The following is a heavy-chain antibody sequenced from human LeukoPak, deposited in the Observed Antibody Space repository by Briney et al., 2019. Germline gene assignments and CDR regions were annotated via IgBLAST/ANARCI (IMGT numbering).Heavy chain of an antibody. Sequence: SETLSLTCTVSDDSISDYYWSWILQPPGKGLEWIGYIYTRGTTNYNPSLKSRVTMSADTSKNQFSLKLDSVTAADTAVYYCARSRPAPKEFDHWGQGTLVTVSS. CDR1: DDSISDYY. CDR2: IYTRGTT. D-gene: IGHD2-2*01. J-gene: IGHJ4*02. CDR3: ARSRPAPKEFDH. V-gene: IGHV4-4*09.